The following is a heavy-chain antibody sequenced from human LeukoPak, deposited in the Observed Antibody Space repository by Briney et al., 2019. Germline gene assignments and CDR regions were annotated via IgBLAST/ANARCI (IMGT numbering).Heavy chain of an antibody. J-gene: IGHJ6*04. Sequence: ASVKVSCKASGYTFTCYYMHWVRQAPGQGLEWMGWINPNSGGTNYAQKFQGWVTMTRDTSISTAYMELSRLRSDDTAVYYCAPSYGSGSYYNVGEARGKNGYYYYGMDVWGKGTTVTVSS. CDR1: GYTFTCYY. D-gene: IGHD3-10*01. CDR3: APSYGSGSYYNVGEARGKNGYYYYGMDV. CDR2: INPNSGGT. V-gene: IGHV1-2*04.